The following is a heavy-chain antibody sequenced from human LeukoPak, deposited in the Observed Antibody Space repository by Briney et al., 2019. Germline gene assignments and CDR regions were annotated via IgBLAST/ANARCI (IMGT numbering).Heavy chain of an antibody. V-gene: IGHV3-48*01. J-gene: IGHJ6*03. CDR3: ARDPSYNWNYISPYYYYYYMDV. CDR2: ISSSSSTI. D-gene: IGHD1-7*01. CDR1: GFTFSSYS. Sequence: QTGGSLRLSCAASGFTFSSYSMNWVRQAPGKGLEWVSYISSSSSTIYYADSVKGRFTISRDNAKNSLYLQMNSLRAEDTAVYYCARDPSYNWNYISPYYYYYYMDVWGKGTTVTVSS.